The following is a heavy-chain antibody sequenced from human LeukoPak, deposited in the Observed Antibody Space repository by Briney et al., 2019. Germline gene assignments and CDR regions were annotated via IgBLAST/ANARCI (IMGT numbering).Heavy chain of an antibody. CDR3: ARDYDSSGYYHGWFDP. V-gene: IGHV4-4*07. Sequence: PSETLSLTCTVSGGSISSYSWSWFRQPAGKGLEWIGRFYTSGSANYNPSLKSRVTVSADTSKNQFSLKLSSVTAADTAVYYCARDYDSSGYYHGWFDPWGQGTLVTVSS. D-gene: IGHD3-22*01. J-gene: IGHJ5*02. CDR1: GGSISSYS. CDR2: FYTSGSA.